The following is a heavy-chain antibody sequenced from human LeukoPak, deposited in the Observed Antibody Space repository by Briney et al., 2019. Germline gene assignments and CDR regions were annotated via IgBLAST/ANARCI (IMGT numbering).Heavy chain of an antibody. CDR3: ARDPSRPGGIAVAGASDAFDI. V-gene: IGHV3-48*04. CDR1: GFIFSSYS. CDR2: ISSSGSTI. J-gene: IGHJ3*02. D-gene: IGHD6-19*01. Sequence: GGSLRLSCAASGFIFSSYSMNWVRQAPGKGLEWVSSISSSGSTIYYADSVKGRFTISRDNAKNSLYLQMNSLRAEDTAVYYCARDPSRPGGIAVAGASDAFDIWGQGTMVTVSS.